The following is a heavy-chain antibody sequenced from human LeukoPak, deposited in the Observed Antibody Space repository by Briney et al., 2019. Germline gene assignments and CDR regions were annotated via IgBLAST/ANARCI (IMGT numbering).Heavy chain of an antibody. CDR2: VYPRNSET. CDR3: VGHRYSGSDTQGFDY. V-gene: IGHV5-51*01. D-gene: IGHD5-12*01. Sequence: GESLKISCKGSGYSFTDHWIAWVRQMPGKGLEWMGIVYPRNSETRYSPSLQGQVTISADKSISTAYLQWSSLKASDTAMYFCVGHRYSGSDTQGFDYWGQGTLVTVSS. J-gene: IGHJ4*02. CDR1: GYSFTDHW.